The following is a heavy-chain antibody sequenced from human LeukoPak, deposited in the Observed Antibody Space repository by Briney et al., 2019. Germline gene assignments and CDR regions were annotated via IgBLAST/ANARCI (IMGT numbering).Heavy chain of an antibody. CDR2: IKQDGSEK. D-gene: IGHD4-23*01. Sequence: GGSLRLSCAASGFTFSSYWMSWVRQAPGKGLEWVANIKQDGSEKYYVDSVKGRFTISRDNAKNSFYLQMNSLRAEDTAVYYCARFITVVTSGAFDIWGHGTKVTVSP. J-gene: IGHJ3*02. CDR3: ARFITVVTSGAFDI. CDR1: GFTFSSYW. V-gene: IGHV3-7*05.